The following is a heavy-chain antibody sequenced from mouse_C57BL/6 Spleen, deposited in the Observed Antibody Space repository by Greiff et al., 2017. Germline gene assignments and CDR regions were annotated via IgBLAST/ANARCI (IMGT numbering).Heavy chain of an antibody. CDR3: ARKDDYDGRLAMDY. J-gene: IGHJ4*01. V-gene: IGHV1-52*01. CDR1: GYTFTSYW. CDR2: IDPSDSET. D-gene: IGHD2-4*01. Sequence: QVQLQQPGAELVRPGSSVKLSCKASGYTFTSYWMHWVKQRPIQGLEWIGNIDPSDSETHYNQKFKDKATLTVDKSSSTAYMQLSSLTSEDSAVYYCARKDDYDGRLAMDYWGQGTSVTVSS.